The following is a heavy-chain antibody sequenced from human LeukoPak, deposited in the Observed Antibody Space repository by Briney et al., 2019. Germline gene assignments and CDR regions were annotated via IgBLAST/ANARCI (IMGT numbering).Heavy chain of an antibody. J-gene: IGHJ5*02. CDR2: INSDGSST. CDR1: GFTFSSYW. Sequence: GGSLRLSCAASGFTFSSYWMHWVRQAPGKGLVWVSRINSDGSSTSYADSVKGRFTISRDNAKNTLYLQMNSLTAEDAAVYYCARDNPSRNWEPLLFFPWGQGTLVTVSS. V-gene: IGHV3-74*01. D-gene: IGHD1-26*01. CDR3: ARDNPSRNWEPLLFFP.